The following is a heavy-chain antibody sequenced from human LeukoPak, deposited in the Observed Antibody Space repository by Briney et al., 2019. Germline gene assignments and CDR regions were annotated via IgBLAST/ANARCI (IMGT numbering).Heavy chain of an antibody. V-gene: IGHV3-66*01. J-gene: IGHJ4*02. CDR3: ARANCGGDCFPYFSDY. D-gene: IGHD2-21*02. CDR1: EFTVSSNY. Sequence: GGSLRLSCAASEFTVSSNYMSWVRQAPGKGLEWVSVIYSSGSTYYADSVTGRFTISRDNSKNTLYLQMNSLRAEDTAVYYCARANCGGDCFPYFSDYWGQGTLVTVSS. CDR2: IYSSGST.